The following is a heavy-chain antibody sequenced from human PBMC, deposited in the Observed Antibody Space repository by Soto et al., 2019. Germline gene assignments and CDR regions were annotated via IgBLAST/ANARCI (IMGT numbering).Heavy chain of an antibody. D-gene: IGHD3-22*01. J-gene: IGHJ4*02. CDR3: AREGYYYDSSGYLLYY. CDR2: ISSSSSTI. V-gene: IGHV3-48*02. CDR1: GFTFSSYS. Sequence: EVQLVESGGGLVQPGGSLRLSCAASGFTFSSYSMNWVRQAPGKGLEWVSYISSSSSTIYHADSVKGRFTISRDNAKNSLYLQMNSLRDEDTAVYYCAREGYYYDSSGYLLYYWGQGTLVTVSS.